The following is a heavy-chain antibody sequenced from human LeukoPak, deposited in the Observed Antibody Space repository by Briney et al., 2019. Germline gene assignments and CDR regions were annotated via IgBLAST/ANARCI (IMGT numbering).Heavy chain of an antibody. J-gene: IGHJ4*02. CDR2: IYYSGST. D-gene: IGHD3-22*01. CDR1: GGSISSYY. CDR3: ARHSSGYYYDY. Sequence: SETLSLTCTVSGGSISSYYWSWIRQPPGKGLEWIGYIYYSGSTNYNPSLKSRVTISVDTSKNQFFLKLSSVTAADTAVYYCARHSSGYYYDYWGQGTLVTVSS. V-gene: IGHV4-59*08.